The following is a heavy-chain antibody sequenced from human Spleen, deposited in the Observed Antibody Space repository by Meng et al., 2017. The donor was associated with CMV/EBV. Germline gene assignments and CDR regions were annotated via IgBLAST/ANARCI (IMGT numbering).Heavy chain of an antibody. Sequence: YYWGWSRQPPGKGLEWIGSIYYSGSTYYNPSLKSRVTISVDTSKNQFSLKLSSVTAADTAVYYCARQRVDLYTIFGVVNSVDWFDPWGQGTLVTVSS. J-gene: IGHJ5*02. CDR1: YY. V-gene: IGHV4-39*01. CDR3: ARQRVDLYTIFGVVNSVDWFDP. CDR2: IYYSGST. D-gene: IGHD3-3*01.